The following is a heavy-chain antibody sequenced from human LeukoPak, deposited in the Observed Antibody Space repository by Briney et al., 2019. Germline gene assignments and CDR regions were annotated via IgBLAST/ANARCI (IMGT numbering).Heavy chain of an antibody. CDR2: IYYSGST. CDR3: ARDLAGGWYRAFDY. V-gene: IGHV4-59*01. D-gene: IGHD6-19*01. Sequence: PSETLSLTCTVSGGSISSYYWSWLRQPPGKGLEWIGYIYYSGSTNYNPSLKSRVTISVDTSKNQFSLKLSSVTAADTAVYYCARDLAGGWYRAFDYWGQGTLVTVSS. CDR1: GGSISSYY. J-gene: IGHJ4*02.